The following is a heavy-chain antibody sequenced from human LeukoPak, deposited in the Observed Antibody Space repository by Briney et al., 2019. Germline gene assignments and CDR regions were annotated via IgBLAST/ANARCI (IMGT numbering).Heavy chain of an antibody. J-gene: IGHJ5*02. V-gene: IGHV4-59*01. Sequence: SETLSLTCTVSGGSISSYYWSWIRQPPGKGLEWIEYIYYSGSTNYNPSLKSRVTISVDTSKNQFSLKLSSVTAADTAVYYCAREGGYFGNWFAPGGQGTLVTVSS. CDR1: GGSISSYY. D-gene: IGHD3-22*01. CDR2: IYYSGST. CDR3: AREGGYFGNWFAP.